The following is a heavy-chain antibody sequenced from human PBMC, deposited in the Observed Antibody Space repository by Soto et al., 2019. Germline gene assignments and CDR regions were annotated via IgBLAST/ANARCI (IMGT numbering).Heavy chain of an antibody. Sequence: ASVKVSCKASGYTFTSYAMHWVRQAPGQRLEWMGWINAGNGNTKYSQKFQGRVTITRDTSASTAYMELSSLRSEDTAVYYCARDVHYGDSSFDYWGQGTLVTVSS. CDR2: INAGNGNT. J-gene: IGHJ4*02. CDR3: ARDVHYGDSSFDY. D-gene: IGHD4-17*01. CDR1: GYTFTSYA. V-gene: IGHV1-3*01.